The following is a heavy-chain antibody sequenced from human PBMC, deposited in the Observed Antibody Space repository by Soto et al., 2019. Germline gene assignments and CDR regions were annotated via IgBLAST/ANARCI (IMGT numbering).Heavy chain of an antibody. J-gene: IGHJ4*02. CDR2: ISYEGSNR. V-gene: IGHV3-30-3*01. CDR3: ARKEGRY. CDR1: GFTFSYYA. Sequence: QVQLVESGGGVVQPGRSLRLSCAASGFTFSYYAMHWVRQAPGKGLEWVAVISYEGSNRYYADSVKGRFTISRDDSKNTLYLEMDSLRSEDTAVYYCARKEGRYWGQGTLVTVSS.